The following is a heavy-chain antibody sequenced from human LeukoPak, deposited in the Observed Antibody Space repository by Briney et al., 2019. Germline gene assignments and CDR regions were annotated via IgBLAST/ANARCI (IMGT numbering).Heavy chain of an antibody. CDR1: GFSFSSYW. CDR3: ASTNYDFWSGYWGGFDY. Sequence: PGGSLRLSCAASGFSFSSYWMSWARQAPGKGPEWVANIKQDGSEKFYGDSLKGRFTISRDNAKNSLYLQMNSLRAEDTAVYYCASTNYDFWSGYWGGFDYWGQGTLVTVSS. D-gene: IGHD3-3*01. J-gene: IGHJ4*02. V-gene: IGHV3-7*01. CDR2: IKQDGSEK.